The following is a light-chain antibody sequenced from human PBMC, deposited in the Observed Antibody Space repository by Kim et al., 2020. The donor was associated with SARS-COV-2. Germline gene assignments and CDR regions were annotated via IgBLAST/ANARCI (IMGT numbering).Light chain of an antibody. J-gene: IGKJ4*01. CDR3: QQYNNWPPELT. V-gene: IGKV3-15*01. CDR2: AAS. CDR1: QSVSSN. Sequence: PGERAPRSCRASQSVSSNLAWYQQRPGQAPSLLIYAASIRATGIPARFSGSGSGTEFTLTISSLQSEDFAVYYCQQYNNWPPELTFGGGTKVDIK.